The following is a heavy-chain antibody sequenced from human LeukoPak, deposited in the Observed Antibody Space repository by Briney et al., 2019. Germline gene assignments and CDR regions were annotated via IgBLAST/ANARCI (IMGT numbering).Heavy chain of an antibody. CDR1: GYTFTGNY. J-gene: IGHJ4*02. V-gene: IGHV1-2*02. CDR2: INPNSGGT. CDR3: AREPFEAGFDY. Sequence: ASVKVSCKASGYTFTGNYMHWVRQAPGQGLEWMGWINPNSGGTKYAQKFQGRVTMTRDTSISTASLDLSRLRSDDTAVYYCAREPFEAGFDYWGQGTLVTVSS. D-gene: IGHD3-16*01.